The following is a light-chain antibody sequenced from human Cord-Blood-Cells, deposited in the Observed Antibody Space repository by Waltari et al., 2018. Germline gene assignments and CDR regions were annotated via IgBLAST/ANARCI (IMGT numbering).Light chain of an antibody. CDR3: NSRDSSGNHVV. CDR1: SLRSYY. Sequence: SSELTQDPAVSVALGQTVRITCQGDSLRSYYASWYQQKPGQAPVLVLYCKNNRPPGIPDRFSGSSSGNTASLTITGAQAEDEADYYCNSRDSSGNHVVFGGGTKLTVL. CDR2: CKN. J-gene: IGLJ2*01. V-gene: IGLV3-19*01.